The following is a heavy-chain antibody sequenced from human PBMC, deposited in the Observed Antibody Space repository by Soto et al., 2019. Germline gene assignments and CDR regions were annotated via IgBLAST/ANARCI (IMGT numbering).Heavy chain of an antibody. J-gene: IGHJ4*02. Sequence: EVQLVESGGGLVQPGGSLKLSCAASGFTFSGSAMHWVRQASGKGLEWVGRIRSKANSYATAYAASVKGRFTISRDDSKNPAYLEMNSLKTEDTAVYYCTIRSGPLDYWGQGTLVTVSS. CDR1: GFTFSGSA. V-gene: IGHV3-73*02. CDR2: IRSKANSYAT. CDR3: TIRSGPLDY.